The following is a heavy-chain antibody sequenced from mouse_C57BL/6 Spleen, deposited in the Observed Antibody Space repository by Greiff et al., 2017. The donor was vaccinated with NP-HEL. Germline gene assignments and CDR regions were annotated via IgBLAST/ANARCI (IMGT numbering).Heavy chain of an antibody. J-gene: IGHJ4*01. Sequence: QVQLKQPGAELVKPGASVKMSCKASGYTFTSYWITWVKQRPGQGLEWIGDIYPGSGSTNYNEKFKSKATLTVDTSSSTAYMQLSSLTSEDSAVYYCAHYYGSSYDAMDYWGQGTSVTVSS. CDR2: IYPGSGST. CDR3: AHYYGSSYDAMDY. V-gene: IGHV1-55*01. D-gene: IGHD1-1*01. CDR1: GYTFTSYW.